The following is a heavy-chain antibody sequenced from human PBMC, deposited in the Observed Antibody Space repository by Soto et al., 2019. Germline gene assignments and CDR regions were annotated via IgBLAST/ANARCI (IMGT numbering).Heavy chain of an antibody. CDR1: GYTFTSYG. CDR2: ISAYNGNT. Sequence: ASVKVSCKASGYTFTSYGISWVRQAPGQGLEWMGWISAYNGNTNYAQKFQGRVTITRDTSASTAYMELSSLRSEDTAVYYCARAPTIAVAATDFDYWGQGTLVTVSS. CDR3: ARAPTIAVAATDFDY. V-gene: IGHV1-18*01. J-gene: IGHJ4*02. D-gene: IGHD6-19*01.